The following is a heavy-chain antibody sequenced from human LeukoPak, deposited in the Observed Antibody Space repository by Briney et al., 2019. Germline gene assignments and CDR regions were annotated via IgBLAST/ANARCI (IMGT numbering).Heavy chain of an antibody. CDR3: GRDSRWAQPDY. J-gene: IGHJ4*02. CDR2: ITGSGGST. Sequence: GGSLRLSCAASGFTYINYGMNWVRQAPGKGMEWVSGITGSGGSTYYADSVKGRSTISRDNSKNTVYLQINSLTAEDTAVYFCGRDSRWAQPDYWGQGTLVTVSS. CDR1: GFTYINYG. V-gene: IGHV3-23*01. D-gene: IGHD5-24*01.